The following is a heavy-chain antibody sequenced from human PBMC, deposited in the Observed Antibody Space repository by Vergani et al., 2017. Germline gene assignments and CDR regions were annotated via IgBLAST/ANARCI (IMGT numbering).Heavy chain of an antibody. CDR3: AGQVAVAGKWWGPYYYYCMDV. CDR2: IDPSDSYT. CDR1: GYSFTSYW. J-gene: IGHJ6*02. V-gene: IGHV5-10-1*01. Sequence: EVQLVQSGAEVKKPGESLRISCKGSGYSFTSYWISWVRQMPGKGLEWMGRIDPSDSYTNYSPSFQGHVTISADKSISTAYLQWSSLKASDTAMYYCAGQVAVAGKWWGPYYYYCMDVWGQGTTVTVSS. D-gene: IGHD6-19*01.